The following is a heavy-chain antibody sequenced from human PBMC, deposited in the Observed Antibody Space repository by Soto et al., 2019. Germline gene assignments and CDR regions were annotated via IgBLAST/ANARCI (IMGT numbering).Heavy chain of an antibody. CDR3: AKDAISGDGIWLMDS. D-gene: IGHD4-17*01. CDR2: LLRSLSIS. J-gene: IGHJ5*02. CDR1: GFTFRSYA. V-gene: IGHV3-23*01. Sequence: PVGSLRLSCAASGFTFRSYAMTWARHAPGKGLEWVSSLLRSLSISYYAYSVMCLFTIPSDTPPNSLYLQMDNLRAEDTAIYYCAKDAISGDGIWLMDSWGQGTVVTVSS.